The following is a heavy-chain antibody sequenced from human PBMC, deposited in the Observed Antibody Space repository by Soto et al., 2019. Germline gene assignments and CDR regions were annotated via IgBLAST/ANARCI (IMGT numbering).Heavy chain of an antibody. D-gene: IGHD3-22*01. V-gene: IGHV3-30-3*01. J-gene: IGHJ4*02. CDR3: ARDYFPYYYDSSGQFDY. Sequence: GGSLRLSCAASGFTFSSYAMHWVRQAPGKGLEWVAVISYDGSNKYYADSVKGRFTISRDNSKNTLYLQMNSLRAEDTAVYYCARDYFPYYYDSSGQFDYWGQGTLVTVS. CDR2: ISYDGSNK. CDR1: GFTFSSYA.